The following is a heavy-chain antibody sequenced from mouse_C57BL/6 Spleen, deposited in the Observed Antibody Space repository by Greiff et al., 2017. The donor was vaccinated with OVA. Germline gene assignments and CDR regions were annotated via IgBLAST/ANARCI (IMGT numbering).Heavy chain of an antibody. CDR2: IYPGSGST. CDR1: GYTFTSYW. J-gene: IGHJ1*03. CDR3: ARDGNYVHWYFDV. D-gene: IGHD2-1*01. Sequence: QVHVKQPGAELVKPGASVKMSCKASGYTFTSYWITWVKQRPGQGLEWIGDIYPGSGSTNYNEKFKSKATLTVDTSSSTAYMQLSSLTSEDSAVYYCARDGNYVHWYFDVWGTGTTVTVAS. V-gene: IGHV1-55*01.